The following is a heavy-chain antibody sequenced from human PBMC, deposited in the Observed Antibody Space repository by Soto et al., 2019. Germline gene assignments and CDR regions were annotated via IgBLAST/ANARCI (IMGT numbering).Heavy chain of an antibody. Sequence: QVQLVESGGGVVQPGRSLRLSCAASGVIFSHYGMHWVRQAPGKGLEWVAVIWYDGSNKYYADSVKGRFTISRDNSKSARYLQMDSLRAEDMAVYYCASQLGSYDRSGYYFDSWGQGTLVTVSS. CDR2: IWYDGSNK. D-gene: IGHD3-22*01. V-gene: IGHV3-33*01. CDR1: GVIFSHYG. J-gene: IGHJ4*02. CDR3: ASQLGSYDRSGYYFDS.